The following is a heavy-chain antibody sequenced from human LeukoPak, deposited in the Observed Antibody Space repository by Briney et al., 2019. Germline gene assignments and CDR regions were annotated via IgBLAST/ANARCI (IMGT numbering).Heavy chain of an antibody. Sequence: SETLSLTCAVHGGSFSGYYWSWIRQPPGKGLEWIGEINHSGSTNYNPSLKSRVTISVDTSKNQFSLKLSSVTAADTAVYYCARTPRIAVAGTFWWGQGTLVTVSS. D-gene: IGHD6-19*01. J-gene: IGHJ4*02. CDR2: INHSGST. CDR3: ARTPRIAVAGTFW. CDR1: GGSFSGYY. V-gene: IGHV4-34*01.